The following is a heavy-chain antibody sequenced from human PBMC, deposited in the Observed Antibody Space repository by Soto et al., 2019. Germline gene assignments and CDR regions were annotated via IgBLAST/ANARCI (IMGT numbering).Heavy chain of an antibody. CDR3: TRWGIAARQDY. J-gene: IGHJ4*02. CDR2: IKSKTDAGTI. CDR1: SVSNAW. V-gene: IGHV3-15*07. Sequence: SVSNAWMNWVRQAPGKGLEWVGRIKSKTDAGTIDYVAPVKGRFTISRDDSKNTLYLQMNSLKTEDTAVYYCTRWGIAARQDYWGQGTLVTVSS. D-gene: IGHD6-6*01.